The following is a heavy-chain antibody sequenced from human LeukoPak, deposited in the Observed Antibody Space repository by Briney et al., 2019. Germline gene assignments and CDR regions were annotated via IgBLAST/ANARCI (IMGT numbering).Heavy chain of an antibody. CDR1: GYTLTSYG. V-gene: IGHV1-18*01. CDR3: ARDWGSIKVIADY. Sequence: ASVKVSCKATGYTLTSYGISWVGQAPGQGLEWMGWISSNSNNTNYAQKLQGRVTMTTDTSTSTAYMELRSLRSDDTALYFCARDWGSIKVIADYWGQGTLVTVSS. CDR2: ISSNSNNT. J-gene: IGHJ4*02. D-gene: IGHD7-27*01.